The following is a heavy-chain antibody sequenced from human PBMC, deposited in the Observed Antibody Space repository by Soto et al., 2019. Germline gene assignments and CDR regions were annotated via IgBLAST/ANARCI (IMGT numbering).Heavy chain of an antibody. J-gene: IGHJ6*02. V-gene: IGHV1-69*06. D-gene: IGHD4-17*01. CDR3: ARPRTTVTPTGYYYAMDV. CDR1: GGTFSSYA. CDR2: IIPMFGTA. Sequence: QVQLVQSGAELKKPGSSVKVSCKASGGTFSSYAISWVRQAPGQGLEWMGGIIPMFGTANYAQKIEDRVTITADKSTSTAYMELSRLRSEDTAVYYCARPRTTVTPTGYYYAMDVWGQGTTVTVSS.